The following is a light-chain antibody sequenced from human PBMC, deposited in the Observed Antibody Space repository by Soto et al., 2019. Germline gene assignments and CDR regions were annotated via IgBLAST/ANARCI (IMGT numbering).Light chain of an antibody. CDR2: DNN. Sequence: QSVLTQPPSVSAAPGQTVTISCSGSNSNIGNNYVSWYQQLPGSAPKLLIYDNNKRPSGIPDRFSGSKSGTSATLGITGLQTGDEADFYCGTWDSSLSAYVFGTGTKVTVL. CDR3: GTWDSSLSAYV. J-gene: IGLJ1*01. V-gene: IGLV1-51*01. CDR1: NSNIGNNY.